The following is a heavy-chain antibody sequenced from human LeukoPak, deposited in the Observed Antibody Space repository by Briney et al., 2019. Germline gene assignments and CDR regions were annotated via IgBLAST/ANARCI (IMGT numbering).Heavy chain of an antibody. J-gene: IGHJ5*02. CDR3: ARSLSSGYAPFDP. V-gene: IGHV4-34*01. CDR2: INHSGST. Sequence: TSETLSLTCAVYGGSFSGYYWSWIRQPPGKGLEWIGEINHSGSTNYNPSLKSRVTISVDTSKNQFSLKLSSVTAADTAVYYCARSLSSGYAPFDPWGQGTPVTVSS. D-gene: IGHD5-12*01. CDR1: GGSFSGYY.